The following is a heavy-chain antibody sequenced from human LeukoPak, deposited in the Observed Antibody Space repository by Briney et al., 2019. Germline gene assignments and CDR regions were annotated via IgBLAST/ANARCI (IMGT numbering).Heavy chain of an antibody. J-gene: IGHJ4*02. CDR2: IYSGGST. D-gene: IGHD3-3*01. CDR1: GFTVSSNY. Sequence: GGSLRLSCAASGFTVSSNYMSWVRQAPGKGLEWVSVIYSGGSTYYADSVKGRFTISRDNSKNTLYLQMNSLRAEDTAVYYCAKAARFGVVNNWGQGTLVTVSS. CDR3: AKAARFGVVNN. V-gene: IGHV3-66*01.